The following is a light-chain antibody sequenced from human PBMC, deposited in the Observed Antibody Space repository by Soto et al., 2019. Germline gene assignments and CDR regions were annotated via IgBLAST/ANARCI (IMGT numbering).Light chain of an antibody. CDR2: GAS. J-gene: IGKJ5*01. Sequence: DIVLTQSPGTLSLSPGDRATLSCRASQSVTTKLAWYQHKPGQAPRLIISGASSRASGVPDRFSGSGSETDFTLIISRLQPGDFALYYCQQYGGSPITFGQGTRLEIK. CDR1: QSVTTK. V-gene: IGKV3-20*01. CDR3: QQYGGSPIT.